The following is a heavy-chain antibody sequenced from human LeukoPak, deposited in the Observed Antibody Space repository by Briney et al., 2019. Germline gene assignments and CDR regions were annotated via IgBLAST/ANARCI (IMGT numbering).Heavy chain of an antibody. J-gene: IGHJ4*02. CDR3: AREFLEWLPDY. CDR1: GGSFSGYY. Sequence: SETLSLTCAVYGGSFSGYYWSWIRQPPGKGLEWIGEINHSGSTNYNPSLKSRVTISVDTYKNQFSLKLSSVTAADTAVYYCAREFLEWLPDYWGQGTLVTVSS. D-gene: IGHD3-3*01. CDR2: INHSGST. V-gene: IGHV4-34*01.